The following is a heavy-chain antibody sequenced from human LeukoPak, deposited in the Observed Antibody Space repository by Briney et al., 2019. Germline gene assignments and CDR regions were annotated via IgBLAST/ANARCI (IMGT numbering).Heavy chain of an antibody. Sequence: SETLSLTCTVSGASITSFHWTWIRQPAGKGLEWIGLIYSSGSTIYNPSLQSRVAMSVDMTKNQLSLKLSSVTAADTPMYYCARKDGDYWGQGTLVTVSS. CDR1: GASITSFH. V-gene: IGHV4-4*07. CDR2: IYSSGST. J-gene: IGHJ4*02. CDR3: ARKDGDY. D-gene: IGHD6-6*01.